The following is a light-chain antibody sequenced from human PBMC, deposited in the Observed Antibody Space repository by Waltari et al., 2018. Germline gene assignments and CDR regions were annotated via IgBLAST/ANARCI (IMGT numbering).Light chain of an antibody. CDR2: STK. V-gene: IGLV8-61*01. Sequence: QTVVTQEPSFSVSPGGTVTLTCGLSSGSVSTTYYPSLYQQTPGQAPRPLIYSTKTRSSGVPDRFSGSILGNKAALTITGAQADDESDYYCVLYMGSGIWVFGGGTKLTVL. CDR3: VLYMGSGIWV. CDR1: SGSVSTTYY. J-gene: IGLJ3*02.